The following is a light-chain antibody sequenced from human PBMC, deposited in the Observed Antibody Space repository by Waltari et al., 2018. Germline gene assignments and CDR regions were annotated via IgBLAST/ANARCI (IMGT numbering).Light chain of an antibody. CDR2: WAS. Sequence: IVMTQSPDSLAVSLGAGATLPCQSSQSVLYSSNNKNYLAWYQQKPGQPPKLLIYWASTRESGVPDRFSGSGSGTDFTLTISSLQAEDVAVYYCQQYYSTPYTFGQGTKLEIK. CDR3: QQYYSTPYT. V-gene: IGKV4-1*01. J-gene: IGKJ2*01. CDR1: QSVLYSSNNKNY.